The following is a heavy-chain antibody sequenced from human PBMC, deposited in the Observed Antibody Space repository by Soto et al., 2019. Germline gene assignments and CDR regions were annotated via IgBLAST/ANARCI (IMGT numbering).Heavy chain of an antibody. D-gene: IGHD1-26*01. CDR2: MNPNSGNT. CDR3: ARERSSGAFDI. J-gene: IGHJ3*02. CDR1: GYTFTSYD. Sequence: QVQLVQSGAEVKKPGASVKVSCKTSGYTFTSYDTNSVRQATGQGLEWMGWMNPNSGNTAYAQKFQGRVTMTRNTSISTAYRELSSLRSEDTAVYYCARERSSGAFDIWGQGTMVTVSS. V-gene: IGHV1-8*01.